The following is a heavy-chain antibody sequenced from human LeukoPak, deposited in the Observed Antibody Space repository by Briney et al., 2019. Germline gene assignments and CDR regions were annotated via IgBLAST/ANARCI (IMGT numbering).Heavy chain of an antibody. CDR3: ARHGVRVGDILTDEHWFDP. V-gene: IGHV5-51*01. D-gene: IGHD3-9*01. Sequence: LGESLKISCKGSGYSFTSYWIGWVRQMPGKGLEWMGIIYPGDSDTRYSPSFQGQVTISADKSISTAYLQWSSLKASDTAMYYCARHGVRVGDILTDEHWFDPWGQGTLVTVSS. J-gene: IGHJ5*02. CDR1: GYSFTSYW. CDR2: IYPGDSDT.